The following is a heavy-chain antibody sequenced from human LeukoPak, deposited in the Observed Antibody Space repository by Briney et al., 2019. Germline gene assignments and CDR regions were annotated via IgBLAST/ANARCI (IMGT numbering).Heavy chain of an antibody. CDR1: GFTFSSYE. CDR3: AGNLPIIW. V-gene: IGHV3-15*04. D-gene: IGHD2-21*01. CDR2: IVSESAGGTT. J-gene: IGHJ4*02. Sequence: GGSLRLSCAASGFTFSSYEMNWVRQAPGKGLEWVGRIVSESAGGTTDYATPVKGRFTISRDDSKNTLYLQMNSLKMEDTAVYFCAGNLPIIWWGQGTLVAVSS.